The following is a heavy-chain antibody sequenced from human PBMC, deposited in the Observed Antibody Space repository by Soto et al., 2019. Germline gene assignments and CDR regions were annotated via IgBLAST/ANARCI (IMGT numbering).Heavy chain of an antibody. V-gene: IGHV3-33*01. CDR1: GFTFSSYG. CDR3: AREYGDYVSDY. Sequence: PGGSLRLSCAASGFTFSSYGMHWVRQAPGKGLEWVAVIWYDGSNKYYADSVKGRFTISRDNSKNTLYLQMNSLRAEDTAVYYCAREYGDYVSDYWGQGTLVTVSS. D-gene: IGHD4-17*01. J-gene: IGHJ4*02. CDR2: IWYDGSNK.